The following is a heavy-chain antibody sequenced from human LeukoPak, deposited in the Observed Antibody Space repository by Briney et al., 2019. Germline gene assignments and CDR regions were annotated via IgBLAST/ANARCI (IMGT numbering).Heavy chain of an antibody. J-gene: IGHJ4*02. Sequence: SVKVSCKASGYTFTTYDITWVRQATGQGLEWMGRIIPILGIANYAQKFQGRVTITADKSTSTAYMELSSLRSEDTAVYYCQMVVAAQTSDYWGQGTLVTVSS. D-gene: IGHD2-15*01. CDR2: IIPILGIA. V-gene: IGHV1-69*04. CDR3: QMVVAAQTSDY. CDR1: GYTFTTYD.